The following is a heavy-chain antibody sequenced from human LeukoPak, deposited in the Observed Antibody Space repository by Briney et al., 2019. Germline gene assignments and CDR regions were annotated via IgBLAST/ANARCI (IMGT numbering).Heavy chain of an antibody. CDR3: AREVPYYDSSGYYDY. J-gene: IGHJ4*02. D-gene: IGHD3-22*01. Sequence: GRSLRLSCAASGFTFTNYAMHWVRQAPGKGLEWVAVISYDGSNKYYADSVKGRFTISRDNSKNTLYLQMNILRAEDTAVYSCAREVPYYDSSGYYDYWGQGTLVTVSS. CDR1: GFTFTNYA. CDR2: ISYDGSNK. V-gene: IGHV3-30-3*01.